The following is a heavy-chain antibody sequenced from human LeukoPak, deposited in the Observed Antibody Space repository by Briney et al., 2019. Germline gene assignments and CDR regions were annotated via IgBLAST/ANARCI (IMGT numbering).Heavy chain of an antibody. V-gene: IGHV3-11*06. J-gene: IGHJ4*02. CDR2: ISSSGSYT. CDR1: GFTFSDYY. CDR3: ARDRAGGSGSYSDY. D-gene: IGHD1-26*01. Sequence: GGSLRLSCAASGFTFSDYYMIWIRQAPGKGLEWVSYISSSGSYTNYADSVKGRVTISRDNAKNSLYLQMNSLRAEDTAVYYCARDRAGGSGSYSDYWGQGTLVAVSS.